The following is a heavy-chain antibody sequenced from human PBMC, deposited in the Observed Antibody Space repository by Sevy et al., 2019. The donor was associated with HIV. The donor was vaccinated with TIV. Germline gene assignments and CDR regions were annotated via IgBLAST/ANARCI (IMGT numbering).Heavy chain of an antibody. CDR1: GFTFSRYG. D-gene: IGHD4-17*01. Sequence: GGSLRLSCAASGFTFSRYGMHWVRQAPGKGLEWVTVISYDGSIKYYVDSVKRRFTISRDNSKNTVYLQMNSLRAEDTAVYYCAKDGTAYGDYFYYFDSWGQGTLVTVSS. CDR2: ISYDGSIK. J-gene: IGHJ4*02. CDR3: AKDGTAYGDYFYYFDS. V-gene: IGHV3-30*18.